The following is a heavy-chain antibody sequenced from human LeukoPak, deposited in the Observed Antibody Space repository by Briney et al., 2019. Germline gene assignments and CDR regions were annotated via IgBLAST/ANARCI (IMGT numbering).Heavy chain of an antibody. CDR1: GGSISSYY. V-gene: IGHV4-4*07. CDR2: IYTSGST. CDR3: AKDIKRRGVTLGIDY. J-gene: IGHJ4*02. Sequence: SETLSLTCTVSGGSISSYYWSWIRQPAGKGLEWIGRIYTSGSTNYNPSLKSRVTMSVDTSKNQFSLKLSSVTAADTALYYCAKDIKRRGVTLGIDYWGQGTLVTVSS. D-gene: IGHD3-10*01.